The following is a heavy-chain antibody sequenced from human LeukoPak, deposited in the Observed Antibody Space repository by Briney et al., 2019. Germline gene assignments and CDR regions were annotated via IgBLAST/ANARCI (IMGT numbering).Heavy chain of an antibody. CDR3: ATEGAWFGELLYNDY. J-gene: IGHJ4*02. CDR1: GYTLTELS. V-gene: IGHV1-24*01. CDR2: FDPEDGET. Sequence: GASVKVSCEVSGYTLTELSMHWVRQAPGKGLEWMGGFDPEDGETIYAQKFQGRVTMTEDTSTDTAYMELSSLRSEDTAVYYCATEGAWFGELLYNDYWGQGTLVTVSS. D-gene: IGHD3-10*01.